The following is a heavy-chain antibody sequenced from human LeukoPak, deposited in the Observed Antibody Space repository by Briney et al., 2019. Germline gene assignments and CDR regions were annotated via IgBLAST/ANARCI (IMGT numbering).Heavy chain of an antibody. CDR1: GGSISSSSYY. J-gene: IGHJ6*02. D-gene: IGHD4-23*01. Sequence: TSETLSLTCTVSGGSISSSSYYWGWIRQHPGKGLEWIGYIYYSGSTYYNPSLKSRVTISVDTSKNQFSLKLSSVTAADTAVYYCARDNYGGNQDYYGMDVWGQGTTVTVSS. CDR2: IYYSGST. V-gene: IGHV4-31*03. CDR3: ARDNYGGNQDYYGMDV.